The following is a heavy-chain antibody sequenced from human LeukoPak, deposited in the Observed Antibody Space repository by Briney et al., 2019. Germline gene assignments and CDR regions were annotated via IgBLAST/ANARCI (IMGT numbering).Heavy chain of an antibody. D-gene: IGHD2-15*01. Sequence: GGSLSLSCIASGFTLGVYAMSWVRQAPGKGLEWGGFIRSKAYGGTTEYAASVKSRFSISRDDSKSIAYLQMNSMRTEDTAVFYCTRDCSGGSCWGDAFDIWGQGTMVTVSS. CDR2: IRSKAYGGTT. V-gene: IGHV3-49*04. CDR3: TRDCSGGSCWGDAFDI. CDR1: GFTLGVYA. J-gene: IGHJ3*02.